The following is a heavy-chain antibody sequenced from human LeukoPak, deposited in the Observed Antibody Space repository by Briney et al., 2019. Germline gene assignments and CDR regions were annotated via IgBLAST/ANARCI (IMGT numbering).Heavy chain of an antibody. V-gene: IGHV3-48*03. J-gene: IGHJ3*02. D-gene: IGHD2-2*01. Sequence: PGGSLRLSCAASGFTFSSYEMNWVRQAPGKGLEWVSYISSSGSTIYYADSVKGRFTVSRDNAKNSLYLQMNSLRAEDTAVYYCARDYAFDVLDIWGQGTMITVSS. CDR2: ISSSGSTI. CDR1: GFTFSSYE. CDR3: ARDYAFDVLDI.